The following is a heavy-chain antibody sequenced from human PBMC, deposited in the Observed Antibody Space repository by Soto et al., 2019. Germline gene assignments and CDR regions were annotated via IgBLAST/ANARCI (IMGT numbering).Heavy chain of an antibody. CDR2: LSSTGGST. Sequence: EVQLLESGGGLAQPGGSLRLSCEVSGFTFRKYVMTWVRQAPGKVLEWVSSLSSTGGSTYYADSVKGRFTVSRDNSKNTLFLQMNSLRAEDTAIYYCAKDQGFLEWIPQGGLDVWGPGTKVAVSS. V-gene: IGHV3-23*01. J-gene: IGHJ6*02. CDR3: AKDQGFLEWIPQGGLDV. D-gene: IGHD3-3*01. CDR1: GFTFRKYV.